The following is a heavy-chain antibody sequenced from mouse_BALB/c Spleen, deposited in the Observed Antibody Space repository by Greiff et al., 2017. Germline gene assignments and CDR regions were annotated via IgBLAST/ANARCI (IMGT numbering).Heavy chain of an antibody. CDR3: TREGEWLLLFAY. Sequence: EVQRVESGGGLVKPGGSLKLSCAASGFTFSSYTMSWVRQTPEKRLEWVATISSGGSYTYYPDSVKGRFTISRDNAKNTLYLQMSSLKSEDTAMYYCTREGEWLLLFAYWGQGTLVTVSA. V-gene: IGHV5-6-4*01. D-gene: IGHD2-3*01. CDR2: ISSGGSYT. CDR1: GFTFSSYT. J-gene: IGHJ3*01.